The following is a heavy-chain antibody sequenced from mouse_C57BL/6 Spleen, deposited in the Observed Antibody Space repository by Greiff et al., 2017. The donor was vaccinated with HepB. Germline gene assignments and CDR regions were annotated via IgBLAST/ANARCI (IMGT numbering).Heavy chain of an antibody. CDR3: ARRFITTVLATNYFDD. Sequence: VQLQQSGAELAKPGASVKLSCKASGYTFTSYWMHWVKQRPGQGLEWIGYINPSSGYTKYNQKFKDKATLTADKSSSTAYMQLSSLSYEDSTVYYCARRFITTVLATNYFDDWGQGTTLTVSS. D-gene: IGHD1-1*01. CDR2: INPSSGYT. V-gene: IGHV1-7*01. J-gene: IGHJ2*01. CDR1: GYTFTSYW.